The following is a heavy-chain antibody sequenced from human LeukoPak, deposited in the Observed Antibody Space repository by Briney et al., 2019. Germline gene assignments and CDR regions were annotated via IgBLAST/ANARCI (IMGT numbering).Heavy chain of an antibody. CDR3: ARQEWLRYSYYFDY. Sequence: SETLSLTCTVSGGSISSSSYYWGWIRQPPGKGLEWIGSIYYSGSTYYNPSLKSRVTISVDTSKNQFSLKLSSVTAADTAVYYCARQEWLRYSYYFDYWGQGTLVTVSS. J-gene: IGHJ4*02. CDR2: IYYSGST. V-gene: IGHV4-39*01. D-gene: IGHD5-12*01. CDR1: GGSISSSSYY.